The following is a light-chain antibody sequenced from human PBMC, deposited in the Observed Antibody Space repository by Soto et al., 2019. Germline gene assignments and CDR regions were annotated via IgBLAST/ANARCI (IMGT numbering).Light chain of an antibody. CDR2: DAS. J-gene: IGKJ1*01. V-gene: IGKV3-11*01. CDR1: QSISSS. Sequence: EIVLTQSPATLSLSPGERGTLSCRASQSISSSLAWYQQKPGQAPRLLIYDASNRATGIPARFSGSGSGTDFTLTISSLEPEDFAVYYCQQRFSSPRTLGQGTKVAIK. CDR3: QQRFSSPRT.